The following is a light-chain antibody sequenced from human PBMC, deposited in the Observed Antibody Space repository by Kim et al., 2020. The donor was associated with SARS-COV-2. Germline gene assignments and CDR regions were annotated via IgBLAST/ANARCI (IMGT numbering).Light chain of an antibody. CDR2: GKS. CDR3: NSRDSSGGHFV. V-gene: IGLV3-19*01. Sequence: WGSAGRTTCLGNSLRCFYASWYQQQQGQAPVLVIYGKSNRPSGFPARFSGSSSGNTASLTITGPQAEDDADYYCNSRDSSGGHFVFGAGTKVTVL. CDR1: SLRCFY. J-gene: IGLJ1*01.